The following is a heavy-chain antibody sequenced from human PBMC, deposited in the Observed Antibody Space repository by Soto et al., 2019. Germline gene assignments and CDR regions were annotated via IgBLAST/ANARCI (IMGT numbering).Heavy chain of an antibody. Sequence: GSLRLSCAASGFTFSSYEMNWVRQAPGKGLEWVSYIGGSVITIYYADSVKGRFTISRDNAKNSLYLQMNSLRAEDTAVYYCARDQDPNYYYGMDVWGQGTTVTVSS. CDR1: GFTFSSYE. CDR2: IGGSVITI. CDR3: ARDQDPNYYYGMDV. J-gene: IGHJ6*02. V-gene: IGHV3-48*03.